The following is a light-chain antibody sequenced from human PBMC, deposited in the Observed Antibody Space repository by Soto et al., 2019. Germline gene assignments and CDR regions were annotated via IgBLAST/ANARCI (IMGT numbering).Light chain of an antibody. CDR1: QTISSNY. CDR3: QERSHWPSLT. CDR2: GAT. Sequence: QSPGTLSLSPGERATLSWRASQTISSNYLAWYQQKPGQAPRLLIYGATTRATGIPARFSGSGYGTDFTLTISSLEPEDFAVYFCQERSHWPSLTFGGGTRWIS. V-gene: IGKV3D-20*02. J-gene: IGKJ4*01.